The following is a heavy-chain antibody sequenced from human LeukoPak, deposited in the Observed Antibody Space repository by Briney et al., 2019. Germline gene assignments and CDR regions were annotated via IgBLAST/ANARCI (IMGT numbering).Heavy chain of an antibody. Sequence: GGSLRLSCAASGFTFSNAWMSWVRQAPGKGLEWVGRIKSKTDGGTTDYAAPVKGRFTISRDDSKNTLYLQMNSLKTEDTAVYYCTTDWLYYDFWSGYLSPLDYWGQGTLVTVSS. J-gene: IGHJ4*02. CDR3: TTDWLYYDFWSGYLSPLDY. CDR1: GFTFSNAW. V-gene: IGHV3-15*01. CDR2: IKSKTDGGTT. D-gene: IGHD3-3*01.